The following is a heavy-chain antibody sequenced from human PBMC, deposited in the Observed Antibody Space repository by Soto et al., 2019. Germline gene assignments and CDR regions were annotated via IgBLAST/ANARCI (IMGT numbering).Heavy chain of an antibody. D-gene: IGHD3-16*01. J-gene: IGHJ4*02. CDR3: AKDGSGYYDYIWGSYNYFDY. Sequence: EVQLLESGGGLVQPGGSLRLSCAASGFTFSSYAMSWVRQAPGKGLEWVSAISGSGGSTYYADSVKGRFTISRDNSKNTLYLQMNSLRAEDTAVYYCAKDGSGYYDYIWGSYNYFDYWGQGTLVTVSS. CDR1: GFTFSSYA. CDR2: ISGSGGST. V-gene: IGHV3-23*01.